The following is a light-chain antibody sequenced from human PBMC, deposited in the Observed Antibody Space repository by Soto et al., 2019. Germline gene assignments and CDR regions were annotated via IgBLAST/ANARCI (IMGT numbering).Light chain of an antibody. CDR1: QSINTW. CDR3: QQYNSYSHIT. CDR2: KAS. Sequence: DIQMTQSPSTLSASVGDRVTITCRASQSINTWLAWYRQKPGKAPKVLIYKASSLESGVPSRFSGSGSGTEFTLTISSLQPDDYATYYCQQYNSYSHITFGQGTRLEIK. V-gene: IGKV1-5*03. J-gene: IGKJ5*01.